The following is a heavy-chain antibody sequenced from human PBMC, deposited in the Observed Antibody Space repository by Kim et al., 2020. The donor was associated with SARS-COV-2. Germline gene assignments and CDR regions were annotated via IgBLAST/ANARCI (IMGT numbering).Heavy chain of an antibody. J-gene: IGHJ3*02. CDR1: GYTFTSYG. CDR3: ARRCLGTLKGAGCSLEYANGDDAFDI. V-gene: IGHV1-18*01. D-gene: IGHD2-8*01. Sequence: ASVKVSCKASGYTFTSYGISWVRQAPGQGLEWMGWISAYNGNTNYAQKLQGRVTMTTDTSTSTAYMELRSLRSDDTAVYYCARRCLGTLKGAGCSLEYANGDDAFDIWGQGTMVTVSS. CDR2: ISAYNGNT.